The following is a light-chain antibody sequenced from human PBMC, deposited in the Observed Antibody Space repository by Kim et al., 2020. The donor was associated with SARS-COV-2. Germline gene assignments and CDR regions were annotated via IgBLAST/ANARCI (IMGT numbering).Light chain of an antibody. V-gene: IGKV3-15*01. J-gene: IGKJ1*01. CDR2: GAS. CDR3: QQYNNFRT. Sequence: SVSRGEIVTPSCRASQSVSTNLVWYQQKPGHAPMLLIYGASTRATGIPARFSGSGSGTEFTLTISSLQSEDFAVYYCQQYNNFRTFGQGTKVDIK. CDR1: QSVSTN.